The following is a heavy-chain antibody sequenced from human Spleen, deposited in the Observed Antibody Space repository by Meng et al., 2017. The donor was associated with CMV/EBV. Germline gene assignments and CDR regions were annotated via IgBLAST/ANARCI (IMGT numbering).Heavy chain of an antibody. Sequence: GGSLRLSCAASGFTFSNYGMHWVRQAPGKGLEWVAFIQYDGSNKYYVDSVKGRFTISRDNSKNTLYLQMNSLRIEDTALYYCAKGDHRGGDYVDAFDIWGQGTMVTVSS. D-gene: IGHD4-17*01. CDR3: AKGDHRGGDYVDAFDI. CDR1: GFTFSNYG. V-gene: IGHV3-30*02. J-gene: IGHJ3*02. CDR2: IQYDGSNK.